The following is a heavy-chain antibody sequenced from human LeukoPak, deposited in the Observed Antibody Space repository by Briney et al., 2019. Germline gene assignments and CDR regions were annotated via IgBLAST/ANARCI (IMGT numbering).Heavy chain of an antibody. CDR3: ANRRGTSGWSEGYFDY. CDR1: GFSLSTSGVG. CDR2: IYWDDDK. D-gene: IGHD6-19*01. V-gene: IGHV2-5*02. Sequence: VSGPTLVNPTQTLTLTCTFSGFSLSTSGVGVGWIRQPPGKAPEWLALIYWDDDKRYSPSLKSRLTITKDTSKNQVVLTMTNADPLDTATYYCANRRGTSGWSEGYFDYWGQGTLVTVSS. J-gene: IGHJ4*02.